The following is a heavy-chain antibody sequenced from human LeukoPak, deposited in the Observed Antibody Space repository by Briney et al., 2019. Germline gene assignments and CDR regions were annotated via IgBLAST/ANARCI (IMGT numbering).Heavy chain of an antibody. CDR2: ISGSGGST. D-gene: IGHD6-19*01. Sequence: GGSLRLSCAVSGFTFSSYAMSWVRQAPGKGLEWVSAISGSGGSTYYADSVKGRFTISRDNSKNTLYLQMNSLRAEDTAVYYCAKDGRTGYSSGWYLAEYFQHWGQGTLVTVSS. CDR3: AKDGRTGYSSGWYLAEYFQH. J-gene: IGHJ1*01. V-gene: IGHV3-23*01. CDR1: GFTFSSYA.